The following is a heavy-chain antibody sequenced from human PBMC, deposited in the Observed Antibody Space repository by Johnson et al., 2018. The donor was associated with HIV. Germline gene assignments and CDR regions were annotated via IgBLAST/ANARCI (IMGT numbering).Heavy chain of an antibody. Sequence: QVQLVESGGGLVKPGGSLRLSCAASGFTFSNAWMSWVRQAPGKGLEWVEFIRYDGDNEYYGDSVKGRFTISRDNSKNTLYLQMNSLRAEDTAVYYCAKERAYIRTFDIWGQGTLVTVSS. V-gene: IGHV3-30*02. CDR2: IRYDGDNE. D-gene: IGHD5-18*01. CDR1: GFTFSNAW. CDR3: AKERAYIRTFDI. J-gene: IGHJ3*02.